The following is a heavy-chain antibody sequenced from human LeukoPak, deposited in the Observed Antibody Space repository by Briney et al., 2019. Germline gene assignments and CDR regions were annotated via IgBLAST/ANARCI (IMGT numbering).Heavy chain of an antibody. CDR1: GLTFSNQA. CDR2: ISHITTPT. D-gene: IGHD4/OR15-4a*01. Sequence: PGGSLTLSCVASGLTFSNQAMDWVRQAPGQGLEWISFISHITTPTWYADSVKGRFTVSRDNAKNSLYLQMRSLRDDDTAVYYCARGSNYAFDIWGQGTLVAVSS. CDR3: ARGSNYAFDI. V-gene: IGHV3-48*02. J-gene: IGHJ3*02.